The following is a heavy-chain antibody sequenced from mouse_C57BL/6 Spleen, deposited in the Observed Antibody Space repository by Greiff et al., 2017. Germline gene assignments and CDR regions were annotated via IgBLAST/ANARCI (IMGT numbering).Heavy chain of an antibody. J-gene: IGHJ4*01. CDR3: ARGTYGSSYDYYAMDY. CDR2: INPSSGYT. V-gene: IGHV1-7*01. Sequence: VKVVESGAELAKPGASVKLSCKASGYTFTSYWMHWVKQRPGQGLEWIGYINPSSGYTKYNQKFKDKATLTADKSSSTAYMQLSSLTYEDSAVYYCARGTYGSSYDYYAMDYWGQGTSVTVSS. CDR1: GYTFTSYW. D-gene: IGHD1-1*01.